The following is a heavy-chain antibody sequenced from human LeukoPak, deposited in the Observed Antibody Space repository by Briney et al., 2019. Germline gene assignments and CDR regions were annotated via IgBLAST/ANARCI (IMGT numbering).Heavy chain of an antibody. CDR2: XXXXXGET. V-gene: IGHV1-24*01. CDR3: ATVGGVVPAAIHYYYYGMDV. D-gene: IGHD2-2*02. CDR1: GYTLTELS. J-gene: IGHJ6*02. Sequence: EASVKVSCKVSGYTLTELSMHWVRQAPGKGLXXXXXXXXXXGETIYAQKFQGRVTMTEDTSTDTAYMELSSLRSEDTAVYYCATVGGVVPAAIHYYYYGMDVWGQGTTVTVSS.